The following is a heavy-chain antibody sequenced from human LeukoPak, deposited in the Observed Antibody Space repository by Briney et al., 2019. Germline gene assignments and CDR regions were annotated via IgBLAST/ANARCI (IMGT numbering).Heavy chain of an antibody. CDR2: ISSSGSTI. V-gene: IGHV3-11*04. J-gene: IGHJ6*03. CDR1: GFTFSDYY. CDR3: ARCDSLFGVAIYYYYYYMDV. D-gene: IGHD3-3*01. Sequence: GGSLRLSCAASGFTFSDYYMSWIRQAPGKGLEWVSYISSSGSTIYYADSVKGRFTISRDNAKNSLYLQMNSLRAEDTAVYYCARCDSLFGVAIYYYYYYMDVWGKGTTVTVSS.